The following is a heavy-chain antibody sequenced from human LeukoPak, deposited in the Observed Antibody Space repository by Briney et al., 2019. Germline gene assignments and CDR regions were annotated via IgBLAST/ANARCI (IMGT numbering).Heavy chain of an antibody. CDR1: GFIFSNYG. CDR2: IWYDGSKK. V-gene: IGHV3-33*01. D-gene: IGHD3-10*01. CDR3: ARDFGEFDYFDY. J-gene: IGHJ4*02. Sequence: PGGSLRLSCEGSGFIFSNYGIHWVRQAPGKGLEWVAVIWYDGSKKYYEDSAKGRFIIYRDNSKNMVYLQMNSLRVEDTAVYYCARDFGEFDYFDYWGQGTLVTVSS.